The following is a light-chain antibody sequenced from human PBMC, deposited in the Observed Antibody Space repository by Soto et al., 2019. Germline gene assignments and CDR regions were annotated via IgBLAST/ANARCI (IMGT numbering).Light chain of an antibody. Sequence: EIVLTQSPATLSLSPGERATLSCRASQSVSDYLAWYQQKPGQAPRLLIYDASNRATGIPARFSGCGSGTDFTLTISTLVPEDFAVYYCQPRGNWPYSFGQGTKLEIK. V-gene: IGKV3-11*01. CDR1: QSVSDY. J-gene: IGKJ2*01. CDR3: QPRGNWPYS. CDR2: DAS.